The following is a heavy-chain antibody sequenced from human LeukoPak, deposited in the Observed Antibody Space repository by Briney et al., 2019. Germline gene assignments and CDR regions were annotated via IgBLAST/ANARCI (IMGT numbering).Heavy chain of an antibody. Sequence: GASVKVSSKASGYTFTSYGISWVRQAPGQGLEWMGWISAYNGNTNYAQKLQGRVTMTTDTSTSTAYMELRSLRSDDTAVYYCARDYLNHYYYYGMDVWGQGTTVTVSS. V-gene: IGHV1-18*01. CDR1: GYTFTSYG. CDR2: ISAYNGNT. CDR3: ARDYLNHYYYYGMDV. J-gene: IGHJ6*02.